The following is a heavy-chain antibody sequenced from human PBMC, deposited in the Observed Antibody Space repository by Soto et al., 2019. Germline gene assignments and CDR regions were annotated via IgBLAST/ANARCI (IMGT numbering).Heavy chain of an antibody. D-gene: IGHD3-16*01. J-gene: IGHJ4*02. CDR3: ARRYGGNFDY. CDR2: IYYSGST. CDR1: GGSISSYY. V-gene: IGHV4-59*01. Sequence: QVQLLESGPGLVKPSETLSLTCPVSGGSISSYYCSWIRQPPGKGLGWIGDIYYSGSTNYNPSLKSRVTISVATSKHQFSLKLSSVTAADTAVYYCARRYGGNFDYWGQGTLVTVSS.